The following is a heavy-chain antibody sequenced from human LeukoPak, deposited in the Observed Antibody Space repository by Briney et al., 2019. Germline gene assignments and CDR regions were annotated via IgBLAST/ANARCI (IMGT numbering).Heavy chain of an antibody. V-gene: IGHV4-59*01. Sequence: SETLSLTCTVSGGSISSYYWSWIRQPPGKGLEWIGXXYYSGSTNYNPSLKSRVTISVDTSKNQFSLKLSSATAADTAVYYCARGIGYSSSWYFPYNWFDHWGQGTLVTVSS. CDR3: ARGIGYSSSWYFPYNWFDH. J-gene: IGHJ5*02. CDR1: GGSISSYY. CDR2: XYYSGST. D-gene: IGHD6-13*01.